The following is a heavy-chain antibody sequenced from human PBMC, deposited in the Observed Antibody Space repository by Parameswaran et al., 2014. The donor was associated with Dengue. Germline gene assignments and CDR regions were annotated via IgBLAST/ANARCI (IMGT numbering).Heavy chain of an antibody. CDR2: ISPFNGHT. D-gene: IGHD3-9*01. Sequence: SWVRQAPGQGLEWMGWISPFNGHTNYAQKFQGRVTMTTDTSTTTAYMEVRSLRSDDTALYYCARTYVTISRKQRMDVWGKGTTVTVSS. V-gene: IGHV1-18*01. J-gene: IGHJ6*04. CDR3: ARTYVTISRKQRMDV.